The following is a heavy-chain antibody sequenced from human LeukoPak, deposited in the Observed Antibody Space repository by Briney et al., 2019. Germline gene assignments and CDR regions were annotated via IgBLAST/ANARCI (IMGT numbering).Heavy chain of an antibody. V-gene: IGHV3-48*03. J-gene: IGHJ6*03. Sequence: GGSLRLSCAASGFTFSSYEMNWVRQAPGKGLEWVSYISSSGSTIYYAASVKGRFTISRDNAKNSLYLQMNSLRVEDTAVYYCARDATTELGTVYMDVWGKGTTVTISS. CDR2: ISSSGSTI. CDR1: GFTFSSYE. CDR3: ARDATTELGTVYMDV. D-gene: IGHD4-17*01.